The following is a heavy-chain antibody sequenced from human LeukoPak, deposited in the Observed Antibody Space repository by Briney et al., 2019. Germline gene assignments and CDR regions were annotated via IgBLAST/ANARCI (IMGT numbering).Heavy chain of an antibody. CDR1: GGSISNYY. J-gene: IGHJ4*02. CDR3: ARVGDYALKD. CDR2: IYYSGST. V-gene: IGHV4-59*12. D-gene: IGHD3-16*01. Sequence: SETLSLTCTVSGGSISNYYWSWIRQPPGKGLEWIGYIYYSGSTNYNPSLKSRVTISVDTSKNQCTLKLSSVTAADTAVYYCARVGDYALKDWGQGTLVTVSS.